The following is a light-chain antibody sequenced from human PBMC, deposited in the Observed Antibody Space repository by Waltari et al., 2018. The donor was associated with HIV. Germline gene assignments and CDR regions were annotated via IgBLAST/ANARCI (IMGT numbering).Light chain of an antibody. J-gene: IGLJ2*01. V-gene: IGLV3-19*01. CDR1: SLRSYY. Sequence: SSELTQDPAVSVALGQTVRITCQGDSLRSYYASWYQQKPGQAPVLVIYGKNNRPSGIPDRFSGSSSGNTASLTITGAQAEDEADYYCNSRDSSGNHLGVVFGGGTKLTVL. CDR3: NSRDSSGNHLGVV. CDR2: GKN.